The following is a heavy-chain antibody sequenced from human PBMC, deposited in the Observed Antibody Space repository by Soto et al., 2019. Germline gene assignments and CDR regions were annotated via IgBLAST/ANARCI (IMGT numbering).Heavy chain of an antibody. CDR1: GYTFTSYA. CDR2: INAGNGNT. Sequence: ASVKVSCKASGYTFTSYAMHWVRQAPGQRLEWMGWINAGNGNTKYSQMFQGRVTITRDTSASTAYMELSSLRSEDTAVYYCARFGLGLDIVVVVAADDAFDIWGQGTMVTVSS. CDR3: ARFGLGLDIVVVVAADDAFDI. V-gene: IGHV1-3*01. J-gene: IGHJ3*02. D-gene: IGHD2-15*01.